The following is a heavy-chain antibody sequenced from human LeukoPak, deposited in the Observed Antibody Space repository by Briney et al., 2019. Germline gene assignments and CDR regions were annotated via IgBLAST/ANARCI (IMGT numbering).Heavy chain of an antibody. D-gene: IGHD2-8*01. CDR1: GFTFSSYA. CDR2: ISGSGGST. V-gene: IGHV3-23*01. Sequence: PGGSLRLSCAASGFTFSSYAMSWVRQAPGKGLEWVSAISGSGGSTYYADSVKGRFTISRDNSKNTLYLQMNSLRAEDTAVYYCAKDAGLDCTNGVCYPTVGDYWGQGTLVTVSS. CDR3: AKDAGLDCTNGVCYPTVGDY. J-gene: IGHJ4*02.